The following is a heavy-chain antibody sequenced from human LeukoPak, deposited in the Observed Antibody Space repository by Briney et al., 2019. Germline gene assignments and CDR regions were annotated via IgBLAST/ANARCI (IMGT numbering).Heavy chain of an antibody. D-gene: IGHD5-24*01. CDR2: INPSGGST. CDR3: ARHDRRDAYNNAFDI. J-gene: IGHJ3*02. V-gene: IGHV1-46*01. Sequence: VASVKVSCKASGYTFTSYYMHWVRQAPGQGLEWMGIINPSGGSTSYAQKFQGRVTMTRDTSTSTVYMELSSLRSEDTAVYYCARHDRRDAYNNAFDIWGQGTMVAVSS. CDR1: GYTFTSYY.